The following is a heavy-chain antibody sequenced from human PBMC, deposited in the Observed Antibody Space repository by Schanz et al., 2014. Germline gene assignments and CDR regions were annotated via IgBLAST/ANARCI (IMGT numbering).Heavy chain of an antibody. D-gene: IGHD3-22*01. CDR3: TRDLGYYYSYSFDY. V-gene: IGHV3-49*04. CDR2: IRSKASGGTA. J-gene: IGHJ4*02. Sequence: EVQLVESGGGLVQPGRSLRLSCTASGFTFGDYAMSWVRQAPGKGLEWVGFIRSKASGGTAEYVASVKGRFTISRDDSKSIAYLQMNSLKTEDTAVYYCTRDLGYYYSYSFDYWGQGTLVTVSS. CDR1: GFTFGDYA.